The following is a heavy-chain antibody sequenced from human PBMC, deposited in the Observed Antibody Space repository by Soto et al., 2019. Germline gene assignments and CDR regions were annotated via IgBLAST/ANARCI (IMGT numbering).Heavy chain of an antibody. Sequence: PGGSLRLSCEASGFTFEDSGMSWVRQAPGQGLEWVSGINWSGDNTGYADSVKGRFTISRENAKNSLYLQMNSLRAEDTAFYYCARAPGCCNNTSCFYFFDYWGQGALVTVS. CDR2: INWSGDNT. CDR1: GFTFEDSG. V-gene: IGHV3-20*04. CDR3: ARAPGCCNNTSCFYFFDY. J-gene: IGHJ4*02. D-gene: IGHD2-2*01.